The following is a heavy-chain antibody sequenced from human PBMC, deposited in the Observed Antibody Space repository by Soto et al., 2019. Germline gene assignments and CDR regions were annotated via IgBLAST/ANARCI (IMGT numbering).Heavy chain of an antibody. V-gene: IGHV4-4*02. Sequence: QVQLQESGPGLVKPSGTLALSCAVSGGSISDNWWSWVRQPPGKGLEWIGEIYQSGATNYNPALNSLVTILVDKSASQIYLTLNSMTAADTAVYYCARQVAVARTRGFDYWGQGTLVTVSS. CDR3: ARQVAVARTRGFDY. CDR1: GGSISDNW. J-gene: IGHJ4*02. D-gene: IGHD6-19*01. CDR2: IYQSGAT.